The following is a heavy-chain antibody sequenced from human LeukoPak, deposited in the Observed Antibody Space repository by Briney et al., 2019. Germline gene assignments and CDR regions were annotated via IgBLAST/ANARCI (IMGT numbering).Heavy chain of an antibody. V-gene: IGHV3-30*02. D-gene: IGHD2-15*01. J-gene: IGHJ4*02. CDR2: IQYDGSNK. CDR1: GFTFSNYG. Sequence: PGGSLRLSCAASGFTFSNYGMHWVRHAPAKGLEWVAVIQYDGSNKDYEDSVKGRFTISRDNSRNTLYLQMNSLRAEDTAVYYCAKDSHSYCTGASCYSQGRGFDYWGQGILVTVSS. CDR3: AKDSHSYCTGASCYSQGRGFDY.